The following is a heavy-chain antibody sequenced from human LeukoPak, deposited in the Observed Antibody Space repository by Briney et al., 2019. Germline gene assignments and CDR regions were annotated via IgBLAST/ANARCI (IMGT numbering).Heavy chain of an antibody. CDR2: IIPIFGTA. D-gene: IGHD3-22*01. CDR1: GGTFSSYA. Sequence: SVKVSCKASGGTFSSYAISWVRQAPGQGLEWMGGIIPIFGTANYAQEFQGRVTITTDESTSTAYMELSSLRSEDTAVYYCANNYYDSSGYYSYWGQGTLVTVSS. V-gene: IGHV1-69*05. J-gene: IGHJ4*02. CDR3: ANNYYDSSGYYSY.